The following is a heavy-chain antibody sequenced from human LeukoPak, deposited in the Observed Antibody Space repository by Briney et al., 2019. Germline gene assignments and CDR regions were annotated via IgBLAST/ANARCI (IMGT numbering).Heavy chain of an antibody. V-gene: IGHV4-34*01. Sequence: SETLSLTCGVYDGSLRGYYWTWIRQPPGKGLEWIGEINYSGSTNYNSSLKSRVTISVDTSKNQFSLKLSSVTAADTAVYYCTRASSWKEGPTFAYWGQGTLVTVSS. CDR3: TRASSWKEGPTFAY. J-gene: IGHJ4*02. D-gene: IGHD6-13*01. CDR2: INYSGST. CDR1: DGSLRGYY.